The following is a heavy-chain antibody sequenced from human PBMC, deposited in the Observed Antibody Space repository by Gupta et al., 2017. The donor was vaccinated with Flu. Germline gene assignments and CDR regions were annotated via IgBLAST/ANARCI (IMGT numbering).Heavy chain of an antibody. Sequence: QVQLHESGPGLVRPSETLSVTCSVSHGSIENYFWSWIRQPPGKGLEWIGYISQSGSTNHNPSLMSRVVLSLDTSKSQFSLNLTSVTAADSAVYYCARHRESRAGGDKAPHDGFDIWGHGTLVTVSS. J-gene: IGHJ3*02. V-gene: IGHV4-59*08. CDR3: ARHRESRAGGDKAPHDGFDI. D-gene: IGHD5-18*01. CDR2: ISQSGST. CDR1: HGSIENYF.